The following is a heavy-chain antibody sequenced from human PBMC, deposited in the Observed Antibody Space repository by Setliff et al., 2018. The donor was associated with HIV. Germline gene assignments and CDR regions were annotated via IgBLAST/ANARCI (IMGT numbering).Heavy chain of an antibody. CDR1: GDSFTNYW. Sequence: PGESLKIYCKGSGDSFTNYWINWVRQMPGKGLEWMERIEPSDFYSKYSPSFQGHVTISADRSITTAYLQWSSLRASDTATYYCARQPRGYSYGDGVYLDYWGQGPPVTVSS. CDR3: ARQPRGYSYGDGVYLDY. D-gene: IGHD5-18*01. CDR2: IEPSDFYS. V-gene: IGHV5-10-1*01. J-gene: IGHJ4*02.